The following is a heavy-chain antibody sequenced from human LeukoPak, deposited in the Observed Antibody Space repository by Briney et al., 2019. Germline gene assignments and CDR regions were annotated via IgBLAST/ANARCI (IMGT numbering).Heavy chain of an antibody. V-gene: IGHV1-18*01. CDR2: ISAYNGNT. Sequence: ASVNASCKASGYTFTSYVISWVRQAPGQGLEWMGWISAYNGNTNYAQKLQGRVTMTTDTSTSKAYMELRSLRSADTDVYYCARGHYDSSGYYNWGQGTLVTVSS. D-gene: IGHD3-22*01. J-gene: IGHJ4*02. CDR3: ARGHYDSSGYYN. CDR1: GYTFTSYV.